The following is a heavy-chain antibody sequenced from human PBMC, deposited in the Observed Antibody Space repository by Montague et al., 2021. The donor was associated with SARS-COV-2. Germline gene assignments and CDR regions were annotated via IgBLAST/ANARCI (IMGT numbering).Heavy chain of an antibody. Sequence: SETLSLTCTVSGGSISSYYWSWIRQSPGKGLEWIGYINYSGRTNYNPSLKSRVTISVDTSKNQFSLKMNSVIATDTAVYYCVRGGGNSADYESYAMDVWGQGTTVTVSS. CDR3: VRGGGNSADYESYAMDV. CDR1: GGSISSYY. J-gene: IGHJ6*02. D-gene: IGHD4-23*01. CDR2: INYSGRT. V-gene: IGHV4-59*01.